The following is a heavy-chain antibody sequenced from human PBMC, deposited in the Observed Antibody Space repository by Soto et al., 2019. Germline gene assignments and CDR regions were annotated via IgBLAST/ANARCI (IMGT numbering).Heavy chain of an antibody. CDR1: GGSISSSSYY. CDR2: IYYSGST. J-gene: IGHJ5*02. V-gene: IGHV4-39*01. D-gene: IGHD3-10*01. CDR3: ARHSLLPLRWFDP. Sequence: PSETLSLTCTVSGGSISSSSYYWGWIRQPPGKGLEWIGSIYYSGSTYYNPSLKSRVTISVDTSKNQFSLKLSSVTAADTAVCYCARHSLLPLRWFDPWGQGTLVTVSS.